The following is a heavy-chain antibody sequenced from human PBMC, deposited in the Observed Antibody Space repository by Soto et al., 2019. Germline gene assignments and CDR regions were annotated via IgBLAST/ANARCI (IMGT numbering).Heavy chain of an antibody. V-gene: IGHV3-13*01. J-gene: IGHJ3*02. CDR2: IGTAGDT. CDR1: GFTFSSYD. Sequence: EVQLVESGGGLVQPGGSLRLSCAASGFTFSSYDMHWVRQATGKGLEWVSAIGTAGDTYYPGSVKGRFTISRENAKNSLYLQMNSLRAGDTAVYYCARGSGRKVKGYAFDIWGQGTMVTVSS. D-gene: IGHD2-15*01. CDR3: ARGSGRKVKGYAFDI.